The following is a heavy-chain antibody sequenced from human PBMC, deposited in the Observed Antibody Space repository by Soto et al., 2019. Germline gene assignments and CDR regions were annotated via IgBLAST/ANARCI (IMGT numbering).Heavy chain of an antibody. V-gene: IGHV1-69*13. CDR2: IIPIFGTA. CDR3: ARGSAAGPNNWFDP. J-gene: IGHJ5*02. CDR1: GGTFSSYA. D-gene: IGHD6-13*01. Sequence: ASVKVSCKASGGTFSSYAISWVRQAPGQGLEWMGGIIPIFGTANYAQKFQGRVTITADESTSTAYMELSSLRSEDTAVYYCARGSAAGPNNWFDPWGQGTLVTVSS.